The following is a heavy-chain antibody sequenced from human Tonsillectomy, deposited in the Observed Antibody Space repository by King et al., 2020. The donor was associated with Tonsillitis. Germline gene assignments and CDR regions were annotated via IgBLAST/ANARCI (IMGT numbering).Heavy chain of an antibody. CDR2: ISDDGSNK. CDR3: ARDLYSSFYYYHAMDV. D-gene: IGHD6-6*01. CDR1: GFTFSRKV. Sequence: VQLVESGGGLVQPGRSLRLSCAASGFTFSRKVMHWVRQAPGKGLEWVAVISDDGSNKYYADSVMGRFTISRDNSKNTLYLQMNSLRAEDTAVYYCARDLYSSFYYYHAMDVWGQGTTVTVSS. J-gene: IGHJ6*02. V-gene: IGHV3-30-3*01.